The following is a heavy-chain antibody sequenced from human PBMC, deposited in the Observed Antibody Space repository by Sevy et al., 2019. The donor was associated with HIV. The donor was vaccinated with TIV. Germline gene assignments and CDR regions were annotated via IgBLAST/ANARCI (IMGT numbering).Heavy chain of an antibody. Sequence: GASVKVSCKVSGYTLTKLSIHWVRQAPGKGLEWMGDFDSQDGETIYSQRFQGRVTMTVDTPTDTAYMDLSSLTSEDTAVYYCATVGLRYYSGSSSYQGDWFDPWGQGTLVTVSS. V-gene: IGHV1-24*01. D-gene: IGHD2-15*01. CDR1: GYTLTKLS. J-gene: IGHJ5*02. CDR3: ATVGLRYYSGSSSYQGDWFDP. CDR2: FDSQDGET.